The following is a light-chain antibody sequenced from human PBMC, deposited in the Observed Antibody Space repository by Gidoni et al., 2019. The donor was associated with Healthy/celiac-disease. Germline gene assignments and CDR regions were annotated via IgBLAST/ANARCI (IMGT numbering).Light chain of an antibody. CDR2: AAS. V-gene: IGKV1-39*01. Sequence: DIQMNQSTSSLSASVGDRVTITCRASQSISSYLNWYQQKPGKAPKLLIYAASSLQSGVPSRFSCSGSGTDFTLTSSSLQPEDFALYYCQPSYSTPYPFGQGTKLEI. J-gene: IGKJ2*01. CDR3: QPSYSTPYP. CDR1: QSISSY.